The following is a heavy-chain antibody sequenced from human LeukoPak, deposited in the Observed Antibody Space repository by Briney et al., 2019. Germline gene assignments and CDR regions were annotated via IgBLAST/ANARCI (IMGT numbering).Heavy chain of an antibody. CDR1: GFTFSDYY. CDR2: ISGSGGST. Sequence: PGGSLRLSCAASGFTFSDYYMSWIRQAPGKGLEWVSAISGSGGSTYYADSVKGRFTISRDNSKNTLYLQMNSLRAEDTAVYYCAKAFGFIGPFDYWGQGTLVTVSS. CDR3: AKAFGFIGPFDY. D-gene: IGHD3-16*01. J-gene: IGHJ4*02. V-gene: IGHV3-23*01.